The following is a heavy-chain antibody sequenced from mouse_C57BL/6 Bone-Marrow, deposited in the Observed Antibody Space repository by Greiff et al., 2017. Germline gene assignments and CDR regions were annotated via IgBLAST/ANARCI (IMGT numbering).Heavy chain of an antibody. CDR3: ARCVIGYGCFAY. Sequence: VQLQQSGAELVRPGTSVKVSCKASGYAFTNYLIEWVKQRPGQGLEWIGVINPGSGGTNYNEKFKGKATLTADKSSSTAYMQLSSLTSEDSAVYFCARCVIGYGCFAYWGQGTLVTVSA. CDR1: GYAFTNYL. V-gene: IGHV1-54*01. D-gene: IGHD2-2*01. CDR2: INPGSGGT. J-gene: IGHJ3*01.